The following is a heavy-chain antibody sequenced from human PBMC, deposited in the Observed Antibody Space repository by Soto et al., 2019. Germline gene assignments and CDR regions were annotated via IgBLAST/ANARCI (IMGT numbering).Heavy chain of an antibody. CDR3: ARKGSSWYSNSWFDP. D-gene: IGHD6-13*01. V-gene: IGHV4-38-2*01. CDR1: GYSISSGYY. J-gene: IGHJ5*02. CDR2: IYHSGST. Sequence: SETLSLTCAVSGYSISSGYYWGWIRQPPGKGLEWSGSIYHSGSTYYNPSLKSRVTISVDTSKNQFSLKLSSVTAADTAVYYCARKGSSWYSNSWFDPWGQGTLVTVSS.